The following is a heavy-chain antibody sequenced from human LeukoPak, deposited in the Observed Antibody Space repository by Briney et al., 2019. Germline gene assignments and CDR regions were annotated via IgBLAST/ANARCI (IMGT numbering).Heavy chain of an antibody. CDR3: ARDAMVRGVLIDY. V-gene: IGHV3-21*01. CDR1: GFTFGTYS. Sequence: GGTLRLSCAASGFTFGTYSMNWVRQAPGKGLEWVSSISSSSSYIYYADSVKGRFTISRDNAKNSLFLQMSSLRAEDTAVYYCARDAMVRGVLIDYWGQGTLVTVSS. CDR2: ISSSSSYI. D-gene: IGHD3-10*01. J-gene: IGHJ4*02.